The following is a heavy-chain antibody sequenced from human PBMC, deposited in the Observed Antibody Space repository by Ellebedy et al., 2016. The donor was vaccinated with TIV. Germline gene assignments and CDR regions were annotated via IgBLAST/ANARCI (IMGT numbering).Heavy chain of an antibody. J-gene: IGHJ3*02. CDR3: ARIRNSWAFDI. Sequence: GESLKISXAASGFTFSNYNMNWVRQAPGKGLEWVSSISSSSSYIYYADSVKGRFTISRDNAKNSLYLQMNSLRAEDTAVYYCARIRNSWAFDIWGQGTMVTVSS. V-gene: IGHV3-21*01. CDR1: GFTFSNYN. CDR2: ISSSSSYI. D-gene: IGHD1-14*01.